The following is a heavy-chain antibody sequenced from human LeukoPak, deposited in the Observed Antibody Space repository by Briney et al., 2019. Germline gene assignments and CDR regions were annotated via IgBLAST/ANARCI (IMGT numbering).Heavy chain of an antibody. V-gene: IGHV3-43*01. D-gene: IGHD3-10*01. CDR3: AKDRHAGYYYGSGIGY. CDR1: GFTFDDYT. CDR2: ICWDGGRS. Sequence: GGSLRLSCAASGFTFDDYTMHWVRQAPGEGLEWVSLICWDGGRSYHAYSVKGRFTISRDNSKNSLYLQMNSLRTEDTALYYCAKDRHAGYYYGSGIGYWGQGTQVTVSS. J-gene: IGHJ4*02.